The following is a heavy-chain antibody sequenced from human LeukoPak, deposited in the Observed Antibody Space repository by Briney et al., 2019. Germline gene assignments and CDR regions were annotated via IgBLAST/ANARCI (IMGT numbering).Heavy chain of an antibody. Sequence: GGSLRLSCAASGFTFSSYSMNWVRQAPGKGLEWVSSISSSSSYIYYADSVKGRFTISRDNAKNSLYPQMNSLRAEDTAVYYCAKDLYGSSPDYWGQGTLVTVSS. V-gene: IGHV3-21*04. J-gene: IGHJ4*02. D-gene: IGHD6-13*01. CDR3: AKDLYGSSPDY. CDR1: GFTFSSYS. CDR2: ISSSSSYI.